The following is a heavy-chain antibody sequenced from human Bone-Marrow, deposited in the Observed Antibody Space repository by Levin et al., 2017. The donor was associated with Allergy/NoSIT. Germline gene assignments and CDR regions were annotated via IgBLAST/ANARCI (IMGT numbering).Heavy chain of an antibody. CDR2: INPNSGGT. CDR1: GYTFTGYY. V-gene: IGHV1-2*02. D-gene: IGHD2-2*01. CDR3: ARGPPRDIVVVPAATGTSYYYGMDV. Sequence: GESLKISCKASGYTFTGYYMHWVRQAPGQGLEWMGWINPNSGGTNYAQKFQGRVTMTRDTSISTAYMELSRLRSDDTAVYYCARGPPRDIVVVPAATGTSYYYGMDVWGQGTTVTVSS. J-gene: IGHJ6*02.